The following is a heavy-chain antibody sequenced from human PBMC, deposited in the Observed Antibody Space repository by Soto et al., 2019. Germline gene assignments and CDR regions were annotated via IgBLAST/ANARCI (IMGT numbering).Heavy chain of an antibody. CDR1: GFTFSSYS. V-gene: IGHV3-48*01. CDR3: ARDLAWGYMEV. CDR2: ISSSSSTI. D-gene: IGHD1-26*01. J-gene: IGHJ6*03. Sequence: GGSLRLSCAASGFTFSSYSMNWVRQAPGKGLEWVSYISSSSSTIYYADSVKGRFTISRDNAKNSLYLQMNSLRAEDTAVYYCARDLAWGYMEVWGKGTTVTVSS.